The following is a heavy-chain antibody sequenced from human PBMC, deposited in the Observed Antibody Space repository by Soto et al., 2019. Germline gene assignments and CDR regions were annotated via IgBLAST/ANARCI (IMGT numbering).Heavy chain of an antibody. Sequence: GESLKISCKGSGYSFTTYWLAWVRQMPGKGLEYMGIIYPGDSDARCSPSFQGQVTISADKSISTAYLQWTSLKASDTAIYYCARSRVSTPRLEDPFDIWGQGTMVTVSS. CDR2: IYPGDSDA. CDR3: ARSRVSTPRLEDPFDI. D-gene: IGHD5-12*01. CDR1: GYSFTTYW. V-gene: IGHV5-51*01. J-gene: IGHJ3*02.